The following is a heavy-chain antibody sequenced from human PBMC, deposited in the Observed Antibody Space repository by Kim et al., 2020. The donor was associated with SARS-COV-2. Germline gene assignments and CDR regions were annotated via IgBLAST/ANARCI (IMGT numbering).Heavy chain of an antibody. CDR1: GFAFSSYW. J-gene: IGHJ6*02. Sequence: GGSLRLSCAASGFAFSSYWMSWVRQAPGKGLEWVANIKQDGSEKYYVDSVKGRFTISRDNAKNSLYLQMNSLRAEDTAVYYCARDDGIRYYHYGMDVWGQGTTVTVSS. V-gene: IGHV3-7*01. CDR2: IKQDGSEK. CDR3: ARDDGIRYYHYGMDV.